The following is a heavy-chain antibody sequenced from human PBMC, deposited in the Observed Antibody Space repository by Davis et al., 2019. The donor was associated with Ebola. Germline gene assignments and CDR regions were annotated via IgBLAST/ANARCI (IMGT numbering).Heavy chain of an antibody. V-gene: IGHV3-11*01. Sequence: GESLKISCATSGFTFSDHYMNWIRQAPGKGLEWLSYISGTGRTITYAESVKGRFTISRDNAKNSLYLQMNSLRAEDTAVYYCARDSGWSGVVSWGQGTLVTVSS. J-gene: IGHJ5*01. CDR1: GFTFSDHY. CDR3: ARDSGWSGVVS. CDR2: ISGTGRTI. D-gene: IGHD6-19*01.